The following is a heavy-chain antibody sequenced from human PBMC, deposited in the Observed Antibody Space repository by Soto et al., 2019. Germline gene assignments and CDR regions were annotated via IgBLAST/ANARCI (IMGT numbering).Heavy chain of an antibody. V-gene: IGHV3-48*01. Sequence: GGSLRLSCAASGFTFSSYSMNWVRQAPGKGLEWVSYISSSSSTIYYADSVKGRFTISRDNAKNSLYLQMNSLRAEDTAVYYCVKYLGHKRDRYAPWGRGSLDPVSS. J-gene: IGHJ5*02. D-gene: IGHD3-9*01. CDR3: VKYLGHKRDRYAP. CDR1: GFTFSSYS. CDR2: ISSSSSTI.